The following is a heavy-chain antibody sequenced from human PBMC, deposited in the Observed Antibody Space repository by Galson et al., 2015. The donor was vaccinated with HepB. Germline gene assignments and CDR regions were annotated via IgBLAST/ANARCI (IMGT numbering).Heavy chain of an antibody. CDR1: GYTFTSYG. J-gene: IGHJ5*02. D-gene: IGHD6-6*01. V-gene: IGHV1-18*01. CDR2: ISAYNGNT. Sequence: SVKVSCKASGYTFTSYGISWVRQAPGQGLGWMGWISAYNGNTNYAQKLQGRVTMTTDTSTSTAYTELRSLRSDDTAVYYCARMYSSSPDLNWFDPWGQGTLVTVSS. CDR3: ARMYSSSPDLNWFDP.